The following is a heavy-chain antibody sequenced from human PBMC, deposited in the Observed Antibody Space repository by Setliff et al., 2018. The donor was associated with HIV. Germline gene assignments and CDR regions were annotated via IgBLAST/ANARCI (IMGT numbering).Heavy chain of an antibody. D-gene: IGHD3-16*01. CDR1: GYSFTSHW. Sequence: PGESLKISCKASGYSFTSHWIGWVRQSPGRGREWMGIMYPGDSERKYSESVQGQVTMSVDTSITTAYLQWKRLNVSDSAIYYCVRSGAVGERYGFWGQGTQVTVSS. CDR3: VRSGAVGERYGF. J-gene: IGHJ4*02. V-gene: IGHV5-51*01. CDR2: MYPGDSER.